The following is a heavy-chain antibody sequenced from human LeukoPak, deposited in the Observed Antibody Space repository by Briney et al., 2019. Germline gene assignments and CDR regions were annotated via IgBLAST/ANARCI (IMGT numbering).Heavy chain of an antibody. J-gene: IGHJ4*02. D-gene: IGHD4-17*01. Sequence: ASVKVSCRASGYTFTSYYMHWVRQAPGQGRGWKGIINPVGGSRSYAQKFQVRVTMTRDTSTTTVYMELSSLRSEDTAVYYCAKGHTVTGPGDYWGQGTLVTVSS. CDR2: INPVGGSR. CDR3: AKGHTVTGPGDY. CDR1: GYTFTSYY. V-gene: IGHV1-46*01.